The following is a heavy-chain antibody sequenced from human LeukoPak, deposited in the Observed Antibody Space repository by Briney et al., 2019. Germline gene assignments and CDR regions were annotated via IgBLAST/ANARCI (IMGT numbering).Heavy chain of an antibody. V-gene: IGHV1-2*02. Sequence: ASVKVSCKASGYAFTGCYMHWVRQAPGQGLEWMGWINPNSGGTNYAQNFQGRVTMTRDTSISTAYMELNRLRSDDTAVYYCARDPLTYYDSSGGGDYYGMDVWGQGTTVSVSS. CDR1: GYAFTGCY. CDR3: ARDPLTYYDSSGGGDYYGMDV. J-gene: IGHJ6*02. D-gene: IGHD3-22*01. CDR2: INPNSGGT.